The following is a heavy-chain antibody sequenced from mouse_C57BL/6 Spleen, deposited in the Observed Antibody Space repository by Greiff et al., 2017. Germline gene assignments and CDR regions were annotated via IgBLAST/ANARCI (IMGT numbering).Heavy chain of an antibody. CDR2: IKPSNGGT. CDR1: GYTFTSYW. V-gene: IGHV1-53*01. CDR3: AREDGNYVYFDY. D-gene: IGHD2-1*01. Sequence: QVQLQQPGTELVKPGASVKLSCKASGYTFTSYWMHWVKQRPGQGLEWIGNIKPSNGGTNYNEKFKSKATLTVDKSSSTAYMQLSSLTSEDSAVYYCAREDGNYVYFDYWGQGTTLTVSS. J-gene: IGHJ2*01.